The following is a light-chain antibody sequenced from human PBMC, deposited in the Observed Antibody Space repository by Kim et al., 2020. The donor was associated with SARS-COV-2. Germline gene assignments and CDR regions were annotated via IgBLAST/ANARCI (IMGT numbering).Light chain of an antibody. CDR3: QSYDSSLSGWV. CDR2: GNS. V-gene: IGLV1-40*01. CDR1: SSNIGAGYD. Sequence: QRVTISGTGSSSNIGAGYDVHGYQQLPGTAPKLLIYGNSNRPSGVPDRFSGSKSGTSASLAITGLQAEDEADYYCQSYDSSLSGWVFGGGTQLTVL. J-gene: IGLJ3*02.